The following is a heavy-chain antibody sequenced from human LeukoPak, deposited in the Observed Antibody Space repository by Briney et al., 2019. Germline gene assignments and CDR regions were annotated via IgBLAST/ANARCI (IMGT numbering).Heavy chain of an antibody. CDR2: ISAYNGNT. D-gene: IGHD3-22*01. Sequence: ASVKVSCKASGYTFTSYGISWVRQAPGQGLEWMGWISAYNGNTNYAQKLQGRVTITRNTSISTAYMELSSLRSEDTAVYYCARLLYDSSGNYMDVWGKGTTVTVSS. CDR3: ARLLYDSSGNYMDV. V-gene: IGHV1-18*01. CDR1: GYTFTSYG. J-gene: IGHJ6*03.